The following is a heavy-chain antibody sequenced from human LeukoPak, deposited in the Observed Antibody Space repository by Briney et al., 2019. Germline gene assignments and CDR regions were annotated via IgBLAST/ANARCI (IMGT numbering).Heavy chain of an antibody. CDR1: GGSISSYY. Sequence: PSETLSLTCTVSGGSISSYYWSWIRQPPGKGLEWIGYIYYSGSTNYNPSLKSRVTISVDTSKNQFSLKLSSVTAADTAVYYCARGIRVGATFELYYYYYGMDGWGQGTTVTVS. CDR3: ARGIRVGATFELYYYYYGMDG. CDR2: IYYSGST. J-gene: IGHJ6*02. D-gene: IGHD1-26*01. V-gene: IGHV4-59*01.